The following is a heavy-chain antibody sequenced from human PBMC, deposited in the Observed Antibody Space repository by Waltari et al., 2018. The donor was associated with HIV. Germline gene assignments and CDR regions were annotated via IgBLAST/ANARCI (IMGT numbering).Heavy chain of an antibody. D-gene: IGHD3-3*01. J-gene: IGHJ6*02. CDR2: ISAYNGNT. Sequence: QVQLVQSGAELKQPGASVKVSCNASGYTFTSYGIRWVRHALGHGREWSGWISAYNGNTNYAQKLQGRVTMTTNTSTSTAYMELRSLRSDDTAVYYCARIVLRFLEWLLYRSYYYYGMDVWGQGTTVTVSS. CDR3: ARIVLRFLEWLLYRSYYYYGMDV. V-gene: IGHV1-18*01. CDR1: GYTFTSYG.